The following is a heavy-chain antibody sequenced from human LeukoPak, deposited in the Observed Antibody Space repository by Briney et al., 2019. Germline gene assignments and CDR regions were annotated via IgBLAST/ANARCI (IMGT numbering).Heavy chain of an antibody. CDR2: INHSGST. CDR3: ARGRRRGVVVAARSSDSLRCDY. J-gene: IGHJ4*02. V-gene: IGHV4-34*01. D-gene: IGHD2-15*01. CDR1: GGSFSGYY. Sequence: SETLSLTCAVYGGSFSGYYWSWIRQPPGKGLEWIGEINHSGSTNYNPSLKSRVTISVDTSKNQFSLKLSSVTAADTAVYYCARGRRRGVVVAARSSDSLRCDYWGQGTLVTVSS.